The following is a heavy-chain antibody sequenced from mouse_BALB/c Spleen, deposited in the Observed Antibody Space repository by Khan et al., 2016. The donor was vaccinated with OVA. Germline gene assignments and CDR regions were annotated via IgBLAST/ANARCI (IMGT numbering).Heavy chain of an antibody. Sequence: EVQLQESGPGLVKPSQSLSLTCTVTGYSITSDYAWNWIRQFPGNKLEWMGYISYSGSTNYNPAFKNRISITRDTSTNKVYLQLNSVTTEDTATYNCEGDGSRYNYAMDYWGQGTSVTVSS. CDR3: EGDGSRYNYAMDY. J-gene: IGHJ4*01. CDR1: GYSITSDYA. D-gene: IGHD2-3*01. CDR2: ISYSGST. V-gene: IGHV3-2*02.